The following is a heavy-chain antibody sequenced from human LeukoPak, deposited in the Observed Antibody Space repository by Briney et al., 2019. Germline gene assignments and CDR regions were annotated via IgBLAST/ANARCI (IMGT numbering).Heavy chain of an antibody. CDR3: AREKSARWHTAVEPLVSFDY. D-gene: IGHD4-23*01. CDR1: GYTFTSYG. Sequence: ASVKVSCKASGYTFTSYGISWVRQAPGQGLEWMGWISAYNGNTNYAQKLQGRVTMTTDTSTSTAYMELRSLRSDDTAVYYCAREKSARWHTAVEPLVSFDYWGQGTLVVVSS. V-gene: IGHV1-18*01. J-gene: IGHJ4*02. CDR2: ISAYNGNT.